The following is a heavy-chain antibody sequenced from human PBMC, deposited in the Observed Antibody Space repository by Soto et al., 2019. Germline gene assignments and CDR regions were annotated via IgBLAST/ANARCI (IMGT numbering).Heavy chain of an antibody. Sequence: SVKVSCKASRVAFSKFIVTWVRQAPGLGLEWVGGIIPIFGTANYAQKFQGRVTITADESTSTSCMEVNNLRSEDTAVYYCAKVRYSSPMGYYYGMDVWGQGTTVTVSS. CDR2: IIPIFGTA. CDR3: AKVRYSSPMGYYYGMDV. J-gene: IGHJ6*02. D-gene: IGHD6-19*01. V-gene: IGHV1-69*13. CDR1: RVAFSKFI.